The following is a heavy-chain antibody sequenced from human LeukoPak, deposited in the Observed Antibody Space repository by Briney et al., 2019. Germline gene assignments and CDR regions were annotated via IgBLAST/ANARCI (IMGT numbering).Heavy chain of an antibody. V-gene: IGHV4-61*02. Sequence: PSQTLSLTCTVSGGSISSGSYYWSWIRQPAGKGLEWIGRIYTSGSTNYNPSLKSRVTISVDTSKNQFSLKLSSVTAADTAVYYCARLLWFGEFKYYFDYWGQGTLVTVSS. CDR3: ARLLWFGEFKYYFDY. CDR2: IYTSGST. D-gene: IGHD3-10*01. CDR1: GGSISSGSYY. J-gene: IGHJ4*02.